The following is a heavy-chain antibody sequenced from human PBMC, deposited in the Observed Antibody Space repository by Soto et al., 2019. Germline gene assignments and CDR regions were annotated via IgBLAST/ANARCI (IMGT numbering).Heavy chain of an antibody. CDR3: AKIGSFMITFGGVIVGAFDY. V-gene: IGHV3-23*01. J-gene: IGHJ4*02. CDR2: ISGSGGST. Sequence: GGSLRLSCAASGFTFSSYAMSWVRQAPGKGLEWVSAISGSGGSTYYADSVKGRFTISRDNSKNTLYLQMNSLRAEDTAVYYCAKIGSFMITFGGVIVGAFDYWGQGTLVTVSS. CDR1: GFTFSSYA. D-gene: IGHD3-16*02.